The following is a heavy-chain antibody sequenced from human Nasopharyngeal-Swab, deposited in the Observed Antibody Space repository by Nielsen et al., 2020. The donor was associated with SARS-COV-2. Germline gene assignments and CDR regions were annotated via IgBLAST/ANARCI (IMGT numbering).Heavy chain of an antibody. J-gene: IGHJ6*03. CDR1: GSSISTGTYY. CDR3: AIPLNYYYYMSV. V-gene: IGHV4-39*01. Sequence: SETLSPTFTLSGSSISTGTYYWASIRQPPGKGLEWIGSIHYSGTTYYNPSLTGRVTISVDTTKNQFSLNLNSVTAPDTAVYYCAIPLNYYYYMSVWGKGTTVTVSS. CDR2: IHYSGTT.